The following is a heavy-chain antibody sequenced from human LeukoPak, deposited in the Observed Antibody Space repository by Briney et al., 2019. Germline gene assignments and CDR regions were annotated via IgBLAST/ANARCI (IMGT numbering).Heavy chain of an antibody. V-gene: IGHV4-4*07. CDR2: IYATGST. Sequence: SETLSLTCTVSGSSINSFYWSWIRQPAGKGLEWIGRIYATGSTYYNPSLKSRVTMSIDTSKKQFSLKLSSVTAADTAVYYCARTPIYYFDNSGYYNWGQGTLVTVSS. J-gene: IGHJ4*02. D-gene: IGHD3-22*01. CDR1: GSSINSFY. CDR3: ARTPIYYFDNSGYYN.